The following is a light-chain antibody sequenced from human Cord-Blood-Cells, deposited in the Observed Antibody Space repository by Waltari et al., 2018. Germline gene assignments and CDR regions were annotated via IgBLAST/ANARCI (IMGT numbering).Light chain of an antibody. CDR3: QQYNNWPPFLYT. CDR1: QSVSSN. J-gene: IGKJ2*01. V-gene: IGKV3-15*01. CDR2: GAS. Sequence: EIVMTQSPATLSVSPGERATLSCRARQSVSSNLAWYQQKPGQAHRLLIYGASTRATGIPARFSGSGSGTEFTLTISSLQSEDCAVYYCQQYNNWPPFLYTFGQGTKLEIK.